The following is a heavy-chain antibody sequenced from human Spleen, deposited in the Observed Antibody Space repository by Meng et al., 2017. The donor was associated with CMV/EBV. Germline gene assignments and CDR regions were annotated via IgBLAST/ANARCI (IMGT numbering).Heavy chain of an antibody. CDR1: FG. CDR3: ARGGMMWRSGVVVEPATAFDF. V-gene: IGHV1-18*01. D-gene: IGHD3-16*02. Sequence: FGVSWVRQAPGQGLEFMGWISDYNGNTNYAQKFQGRVSMTTDSSTNTAFLEVRGLRSDDTAVYYCARGGMMWRSGVVVEPATAFDFWGQGTLVTVSS. CDR2: ISDYNGNT. J-gene: IGHJ4*02.